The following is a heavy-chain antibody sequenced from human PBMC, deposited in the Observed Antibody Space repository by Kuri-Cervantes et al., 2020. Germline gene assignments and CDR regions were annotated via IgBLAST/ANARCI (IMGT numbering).Heavy chain of an antibody. CDR2: VSYDGSEK. J-gene: IGHJ3*02. V-gene: IGHV3-30*04. D-gene: IGHD3-16*01. CDR1: GFTFSSYA. Sequence: GESLKISCAASGFTFSSYAIHWVRQAPGKGLEWVAFVSYDGSEKNYADSVKGRFTISRDNAKNSLYLQMNSLRDEDTAVYYCAVIGEVFAFDIWGQGTMVTVSS. CDR3: AVIGEVFAFDI.